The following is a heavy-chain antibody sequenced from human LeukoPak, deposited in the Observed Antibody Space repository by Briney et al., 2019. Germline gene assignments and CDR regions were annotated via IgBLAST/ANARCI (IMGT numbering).Heavy chain of an antibody. CDR1: GGSFSGYY. V-gene: IGHV4-34*01. Sequence: SETLSLTCAVYGGSFSGYYWSWIRQPPGKGLEWIGEINHSGSTNYNPSLKSRVTISVDTSKNQFSLKLSSVTAADTAVYYCARGLRGYYYDSSGYYYDTPTYNWFDPWGQGTLVTVSS. CDR2: INHSGST. CDR3: ARGLRGYYYDSSGYYYDTPTYNWFDP. J-gene: IGHJ5*02. D-gene: IGHD3-22*01.